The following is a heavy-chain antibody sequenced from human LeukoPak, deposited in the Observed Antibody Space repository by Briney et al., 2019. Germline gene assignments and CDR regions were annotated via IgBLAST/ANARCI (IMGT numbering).Heavy chain of an antibody. CDR2: MNPNSGNT. D-gene: IGHD3-22*01. V-gene: IGHV1-8*01. J-gene: IGHJ4*02. Sequence: ASVKVSCKASGYTFTSYDINWVRQATGQGLEWMAWMNPNSGNTGYAQKFQGRVTMTRNTSISTAYMELSSLRSEDTAVYYCARGTYYYDSSGYAGFDYWGQGTLVTVSS. CDR1: GYTFTSYD. CDR3: ARGTYYYDSSGYAGFDY.